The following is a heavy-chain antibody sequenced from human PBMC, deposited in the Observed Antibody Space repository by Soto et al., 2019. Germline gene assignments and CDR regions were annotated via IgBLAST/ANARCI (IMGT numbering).Heavy chain of an antibody. D-gene: IGHD3-3*01. Sequence: QLQLQESGPGLVKPSATLSLTCSVSGGSLSSSSYYWGWIRQPPGKGLEWIGSVYYSGSTYYNPYRKSRGPTSVDTSKNQCLLKLSAVTAADTAVYYCARHPQPGMTIFGVVTSIADFDYWGQGTLVTVSS. V-gene: IGHV4-39*01. J-gene: IGHJ4*02. CDR3: ARHPQPGMTIFGVVTSIADFDY. CDR2: VYYSGST. CDR1: GGSLSSSSYY.